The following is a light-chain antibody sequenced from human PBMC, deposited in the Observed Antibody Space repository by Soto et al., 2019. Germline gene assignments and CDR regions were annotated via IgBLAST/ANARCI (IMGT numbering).Light chain of an antibody. CDR1: QSITPSY. V-gene: IGKV3-20*01. J-gene: IGKJ1*01. CDR3: QQYCSKART. CDR2: GTF. Sequence: EAVVTQSPDTLYLSPGERATLSCRASQSITPSYLAWYQQKPGQAPRLLIYGTFSRATGIPDRFSGSGTGIDFTLTISRLEPEDFAVYYSQQYCSKARTFGPGTKVEI.